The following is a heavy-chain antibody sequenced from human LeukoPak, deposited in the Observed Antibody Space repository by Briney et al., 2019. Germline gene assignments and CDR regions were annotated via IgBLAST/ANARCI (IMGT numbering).Heavy chain of an antibody. Sequence: GASVKVSCKASGYTFTSYAMHWVRQAPGQRLEWMGWINAGNGNTKYSQKFQGRVTITRDTSASTAYMELSSLRSEDTAVYYCARDRRSSGGWYDAYFDYWGQGTLVTVSS. D-gene: IGHD6-19*01. V-gene: IGHV1-3*01. CDR1: GYTFTSYA. CDR2: INAGNGNT. J-gene: IGHJ4*02. CDR3: ARDRRSSGGWYDAYFDY.